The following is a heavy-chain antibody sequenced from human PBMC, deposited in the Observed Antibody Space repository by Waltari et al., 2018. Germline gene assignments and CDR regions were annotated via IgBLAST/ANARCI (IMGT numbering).Heavy chain of an antibody. D-gene: IGHD6-13*01. CDR3: ARDRGGGDSSS. J-gene: IGHJ4*02. V-gene: IGHV1-24*01. CDR1: GYTLTKLS. CDR2: FDPEDGET. Sequence: QVQLVQSGTEVKKPGASVKVSCKVSGYTLTKLSIHWVRQAPGKGLEWMGGFDPEDGETIYAQKFQGIVTMTRDTSISTAYMELSRLRSDDTAVYYCARDRGGGDSSSWGQGTLVTVSS.